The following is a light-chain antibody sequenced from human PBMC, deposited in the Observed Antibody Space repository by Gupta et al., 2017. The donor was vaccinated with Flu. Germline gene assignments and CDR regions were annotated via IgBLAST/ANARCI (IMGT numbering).Light chain of an antibody. V-gene: IGKV3-11*01. J-gene: IGKJ2*01. CDR1: QSIRSY. Sequence: ATLSLSPGERATLSCRATQSIRSYLAWYQHKPGQAPRLLIYDASNRDTGIPGRFSGSGSGTDLTLTISSREPEDFAVYYCQQRSNWPRNTFGQGTKLEIK. CDR3: QQRSNWPRNT. CDR2: DAS.